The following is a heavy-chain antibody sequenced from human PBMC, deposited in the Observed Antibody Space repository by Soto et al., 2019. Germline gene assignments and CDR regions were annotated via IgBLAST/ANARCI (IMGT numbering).Heavy chain of an antibody. J-gene: IGHJ4*02. V-gene: IGHV4-4*02. CDR2: IYHSGST. Sequence: PSETLSLTCAVSGGSISSSNWWSWVRQPPGKGLEWIGEIYHSGSTNYNPSLKSRVTISVDKSKNQFSLKLSSVTAADTAVYYCAREGRLGQLVLDYWGQGTLVTVSS. D-gene: IGHD6-13*01. CDR3: AREGRLGQLVLDY. CDR1: GGSISSSNW.